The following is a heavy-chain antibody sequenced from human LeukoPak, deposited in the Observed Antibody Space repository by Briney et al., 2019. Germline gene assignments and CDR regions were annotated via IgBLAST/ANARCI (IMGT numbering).Heavy chain of an antibody. Sequence: PGGSLRLSCAASGFTFSSYGMHWVRQAPGKGLEWVAVISYDGSNKYYADSVKGRFSVSRDNSKNTLYLQMNSLRPEDTAVYYCVRDHQLQNGNWFDPWGRGTLVTVSS. V-gene: IGHV3-30*03. D-gene: IGHD2-2*01. CDR1: GFTFSSYG. J-gene: IGHJ5*02. CDR2: ISYDGSNK. CDR3: VRDHQLQNGNWFDP.